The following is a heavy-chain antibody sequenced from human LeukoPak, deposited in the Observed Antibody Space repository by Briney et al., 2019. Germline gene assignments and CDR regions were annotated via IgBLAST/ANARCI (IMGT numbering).Heavy chain of an antibody. J-gene: IGHJ4*02. CDR1: EFTFSSYA. Sequence: GGSLRLSCAASEFTFSSYAMSWVRQAPGKGLEWVSGISDRGSPTYYADSVKGRFTVSRDNAKNSLYLQMNSLRTEDMAVYYCVQDSYAISSSGSTFASWGQGTLVTVSS. CDR2: ISDRGSPT. D-gene: IGHD2-2*01. CDR3: VQDSYAISSSGSTFAS. V-gene: IGHV3-23*01.